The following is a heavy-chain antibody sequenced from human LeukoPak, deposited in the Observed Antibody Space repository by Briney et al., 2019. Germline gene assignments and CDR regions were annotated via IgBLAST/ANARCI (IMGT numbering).Heavy chain of an antibody. CDR2: ISGSGGST. D-gene: IGHD3-3*01. CDR3: AKDAPSIFGVVMVRAPFDY. CDR1: GFTFSIYA. Sequence: PGGSLRLSCAASGFTFSIYAMSWVRQAPGKGLEWVSAISGSGGSTYYADSVKGRFTISRDNSKNTLYLQMNSLRAEDTAVYCCAKDAPSIFGVVMVRAPFDYWGQGTLVTVSS. V-gene: IGHV3-23*01. J-gene: IGHJ4*02.